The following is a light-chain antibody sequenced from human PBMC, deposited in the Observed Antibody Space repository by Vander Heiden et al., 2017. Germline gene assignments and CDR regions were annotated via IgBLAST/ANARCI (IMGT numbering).Light chain of an antibody. Sequence: ELVLTQSPATLSSSPGATATPSCTASQSVSSYLAWYQQNPGQAPRLLIYDASNRATGIPDRFSGSGSGTDFTLTISSLEPEDVGVYYCQQRSNRPRTFGQGTKVEIK. CDR1: QSVSSY. CDR2: DAS. V-gene: IGKV3-11*01. J-gene: IGKJ1*01. CDR3: QQRSNRPRT.